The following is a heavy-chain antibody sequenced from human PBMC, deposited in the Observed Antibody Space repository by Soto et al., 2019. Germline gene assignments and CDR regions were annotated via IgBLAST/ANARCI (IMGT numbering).Heavy chain of an antibody. CDR3: ARGGYGDY. CDR2: ISAHNGNT. V-gene: IGHV1-18*01. J-gene: IGHJ4*02. Sequence: QVHLVQSGAEVKKPGGSVKVPCKGSGYTFTTYGITWVRQAPGQGLEWMGWISAHNGNTNYAQKLQGRVTVTRDTSTSTAYMELRSLRSDDTGVYYCARGGYGDYWGQGALVTVSS. D-gene: IGHD1-1*01. CDR1: GYTFTTYG.